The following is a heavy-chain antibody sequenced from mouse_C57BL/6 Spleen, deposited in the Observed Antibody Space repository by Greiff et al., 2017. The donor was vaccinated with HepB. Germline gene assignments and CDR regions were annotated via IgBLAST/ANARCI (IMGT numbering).Heavy chain of an antibody. V-gene: IGHV14-4*01. CDR3: TTVHYGYDRGYAMDD. Sequence: EVQLQQSGAELVRPGASVKLSCTASGFNIKDDYMHWVKQRPEQGLEWIGWIDPENGDTEYASKFQGQATITADTSSNTAYLQLSSLTSEDTAVYYGTTVHYGYDRGYAMDDWGQGTSVTVAS. CDR1: GFNIKDDY. J-gene: IGHJ4*01. CDR2: IDPENGDT. D-gene: IGHD2-2*01.